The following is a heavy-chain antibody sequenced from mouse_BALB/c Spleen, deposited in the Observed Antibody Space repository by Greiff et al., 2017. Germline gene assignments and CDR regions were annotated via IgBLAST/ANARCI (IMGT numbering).Heavy chain of an antibody. CDR2: INPSTGYT. J-gene: IGHJ3*01. Sequence: QVQLQQSGAELAKPGASVKMSCKASGYTFTSYWMHWVKQRPGQGLEWIGYINPSTGYTEYNQKFKDKATLTADKSSSTAYMQLSSLTSEDSAVYYCARPIYYDYDEGFAYWGQGTLVTVSA. D-gene: IGHD2-4*01. V-gene: IGHV1-7*01. CDR3: ARPIYYDYDEGFAY. CDR1: GYTFTSYW.